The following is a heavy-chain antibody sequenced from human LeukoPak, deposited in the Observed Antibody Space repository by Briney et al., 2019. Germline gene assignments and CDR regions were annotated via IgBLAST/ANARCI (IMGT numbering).Heavy chain of an antibody. V-gene: IGHV3-53*01. CDR3: AKETGYSSGWYFDY. D-gene: IGHD6-19*01. J-gene: IGHJ4*02. CDR1: GFTVSSNY. CDR2: IYSGGST. Sequence: GGSLRLSCAASGFTVSSNYMSWVRQAPGKGLEWVSVIYSGGSTYYADSVKGRFTISRDNSKNTLYLQMNSLRAEDTAVYYCAKETGYSSGWYFDYWGQGTLVTVSS.